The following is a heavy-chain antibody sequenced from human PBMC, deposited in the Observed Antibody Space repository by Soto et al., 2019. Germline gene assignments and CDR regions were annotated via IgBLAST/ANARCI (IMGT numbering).Heavy chain of an antibody. Sequence: QVQLVQSGAEVKKPGASVKVSCKASGSTFTSYYMHWVRQAPGQGLAWMGIITPSGGSTSYGQKFKGRVPMTRDTSTSTVYMGVSSLIFDDSAGDYCARSIMVEHWYFDLWGRGTLVTVSS. J-gene: IGHJ2*01. CDR3: ARSIMVEHWYFDL. V-gene: IGHV1-46*01. D-gene: IGHD2-8*01. CDR2: ITPSGGST. CDR1: GSTFTSYY.